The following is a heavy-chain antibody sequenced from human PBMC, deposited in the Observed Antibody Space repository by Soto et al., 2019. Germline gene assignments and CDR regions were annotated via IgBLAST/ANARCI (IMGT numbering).Heavy chain of an antibody. CDR1: GFTVSSNY. CDR3: ARDIWPVVVQD. J-gene: IGHJ4*02. D-gene: IGHD2-21*01. CDR2: IYSGGST. Sequence: GGSLRLSCAASGFTVSSNYMSWVRQAPGKGLEWVSVIYSGGSTYYADSVKGRFPISRDNSKNTLYLQMNSLRAEDTAVYYCARDIWPVVVQDWGQGTLVTVSS. V-gene: IGHV3-66*01.